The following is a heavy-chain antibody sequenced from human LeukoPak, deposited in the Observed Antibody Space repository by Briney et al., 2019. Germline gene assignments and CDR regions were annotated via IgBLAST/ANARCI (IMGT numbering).Heavy chain of an antibody. J-gene: IGHJ4*02. CDR2: INPTGGST. V-gene: IGHV1-46*01. D-gene: IGHD3-9*01. CDR3: ARGGLRYFDWFDY. CDR1: GYTFSSYY. Sequence: GASVKVSCKASGYTFSSYYMHWVRQAPGQGLEWMGIINPTGGSTSYAQKFQGRVTMTRGTSTSTVYMEVSSLRSEDTAVYYCARGGLRYFDWFDYWGQGALVTVSS.